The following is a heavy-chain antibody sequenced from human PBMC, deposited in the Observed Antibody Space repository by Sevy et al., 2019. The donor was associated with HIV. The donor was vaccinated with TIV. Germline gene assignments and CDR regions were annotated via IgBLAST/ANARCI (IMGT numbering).Heavy chain of an antibody. V-gene: IGHV3-53*01. CDR2: IYSGGST. CDR3: ARHHYYDSSGYFPRVYYFDY. J-gene: IGHJ4*02. Sequence: GGSLRLSCAASGFTVSSNYMSWVRQAPGKGLEWVSVIYSGGSTYYADSVKGRFTISRDNSKNTLYRQMNSLSTEDTAVYYCARHHYYDSSGYFPRVYYFDYWGQGTLVTVSS. CDR1: GFTVSSNY. D-gene: IGHD3-22*01.